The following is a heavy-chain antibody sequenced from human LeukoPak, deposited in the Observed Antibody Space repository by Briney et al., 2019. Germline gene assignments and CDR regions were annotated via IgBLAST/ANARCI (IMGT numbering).Heavy chain of an antibody. CDR3: ARDSYYYDSSGSFDY. CDR2: IYTSGST. V-gene: IGHV4-4*07. Sequence: SETLSLTCTVSGGSIRSYNWHWIRQPAGKGLEWIGRIYTSGSTNYNPSLKSRVTLSLNTSKNEFSLKLSSVTAADTAVYYCARDSYYYDSSGSFDYWGQGTLVTVSS. D-gene: IGHD3-22*01. CDR1: GGSIRSYN. J-gene: IGHJ4*02.